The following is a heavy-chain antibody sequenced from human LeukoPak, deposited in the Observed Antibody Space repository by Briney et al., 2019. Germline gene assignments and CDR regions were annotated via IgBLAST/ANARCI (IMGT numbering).Heavy chain of an antibody. CDR1: GLTFSDAW. J-gene: IGHJ4*02. Sequence: GGSLRLSCAASGLTFSDAWMTWVRQAPGKGLEWVGRIKSKSDGGAADYAAPVKGRFTVSRDDSKNTLYLQMNSLKTEDTAVYYCTTNPRGASSNFDYWGQGTLVTVSS. CDR2: IKSKSDGGAA. V-gene: IGHV3-15*01. CDR3: TTNPRGASSNFDY. D-gene: IGHD3-10*01.